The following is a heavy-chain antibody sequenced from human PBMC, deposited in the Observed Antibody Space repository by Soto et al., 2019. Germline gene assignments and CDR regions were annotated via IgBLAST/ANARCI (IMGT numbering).Heavy chain of an antibody. V-gene: IGHV1-69*02. D-gene: IGHD2-21*02. CDR3: ARVPCGGDCYPDS. CDR1: GGSFSSST. J-gene: IGHJ4*02. Sequence: SVKVSCKASGGSFSSSTISWVRKAPGQGLEWMGRIIPILGIANYAQKFQGRVTITADKSTSTAYMELSSLRSEDTAVYYCARVPCGGDCYPDSWGQGTLVTVSS. CDR2: IIPILGIA.